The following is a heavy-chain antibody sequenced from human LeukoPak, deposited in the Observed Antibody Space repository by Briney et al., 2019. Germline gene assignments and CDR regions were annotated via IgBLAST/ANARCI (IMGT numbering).Heavy chain of an antibody. CDR1: GGTFSSYA. V-gene: IGHV1-69*13. CDR3: ARADIGIKYSSGRYVGWFDP. J-gene: IGHJ5*02. D-gene: IGHD6-19*01. CDR2: IIPIFGTA. Sequence: SVTVSCKASGGTFSSYAISWVRQAPGQGLEWMGGIIPIFGTANYAQKFQGRVTITADESTSTAYMELSSLRSEDTAVYYCARADIGIKYSSGRYVGWFDPWGQGTLVTVSS.